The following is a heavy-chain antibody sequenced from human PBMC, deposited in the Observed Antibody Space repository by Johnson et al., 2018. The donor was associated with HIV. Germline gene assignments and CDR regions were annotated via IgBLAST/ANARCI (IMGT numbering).Heavy chain of an antibody. CDR3: TTAGLRYFDWFTGAFDI. CDR1: GFTFSSYA. J-gene: IGHJ3*02. V-gene: IGHV3-15*01. CDR2: ISTKTDGGTT. Sequence: VQLVESGGGLVQPGGSLRLSCAASGFTFSSYAMSWVRQAPGKGLEWVGRISTKTDGGTTDYAAPVKGRFTISRDDSKNTLYLQMNSLKTEDTAVYYCTTAGLRYFDWFTGAFDIWGQGTMVTVSS. D-gene: IGHD3-9*01.